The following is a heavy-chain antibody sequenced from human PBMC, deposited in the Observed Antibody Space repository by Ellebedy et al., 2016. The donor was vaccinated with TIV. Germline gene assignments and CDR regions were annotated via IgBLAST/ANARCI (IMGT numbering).Heavy chain of an antibody. D-gene: IGHD3-3*01. CDR3: ARDYDFSAPDY. V-gene: IGHV3-30*03. CDR2: ISYDGSNK. J-gene: IGHJ4*02. Sequence: GESLKISCAASGFTFSSYGMHWVRQAPGKGLEWVAVISYDGSNKYYADSVKGRFTISRDHSKNTLYLQMNSLRAEDTAVYNCARDYDFSAPDYWGQGTLVTVSS. CDR1: GFTFSSYG.